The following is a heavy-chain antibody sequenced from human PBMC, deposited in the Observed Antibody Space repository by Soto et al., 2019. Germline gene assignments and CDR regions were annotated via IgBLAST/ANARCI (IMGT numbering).Heavy chain of an antibody. D-gene: IGHD4-17*01. Sequence: GGSLRLSCAASGFTFDDYAMHWVRQAPGKGLEWVSGISWNSGSIGYADSVKGRFTISRDNAKNSLYLQMNSLRAEDTALYYCAKSRTLGTVTTNYFDYWGQGTLVTVSS. V-gene: IGHV3-9*01. CDR2: ISWNSGSI. CDR1: GFTFDDYA. CDR3: AKSRTLGTVTTNYFDY. J-gene: IGHJ4*02.